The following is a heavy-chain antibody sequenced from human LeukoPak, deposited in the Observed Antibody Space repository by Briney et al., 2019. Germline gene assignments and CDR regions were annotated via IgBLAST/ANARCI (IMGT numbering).Heavy chain of an antibody. V-gene: IGHV4-38-2*02. CDR3: AGITMVRGVYWFDP. J-gene: IGHJ5*02. CDR2: IYQSGST. D-gene: IGHD3-10*01. CDR1: GYSIRNGYN. Sequence: PSETLSLTCTVSGYSIRNGYNWGWIRLSPGKGLEWLGSIYQSGSTYDNPSLKSRVTLSIDTSKNQFSLKLTSVTAADTAVYYCAGITMVRGVYWFDPWGQGTLVTVSS.